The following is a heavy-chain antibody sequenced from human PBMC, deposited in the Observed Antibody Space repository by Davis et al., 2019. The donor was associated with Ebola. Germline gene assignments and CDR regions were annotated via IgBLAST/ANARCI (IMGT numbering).Heavy chain of an antibody. CDR2: INPVNGGT. Sequence: ASVKVSCKASGYTFTNYYMHWVRQAPGQGLQWMGRINPVNGGTNYAQKFQGRVTMTRDTSISTAYMELSRLKSDDTAVYYCARLIRGDSTGYRFDYWGQGTLVTVSS. CDR3: ARLIRGDSTGYRFDY. D-gene: IGHD3-22*01. V-gene: IGHV1-2*06. CDR1: GYTFTNYY. J-gene: IGHJ4*02.